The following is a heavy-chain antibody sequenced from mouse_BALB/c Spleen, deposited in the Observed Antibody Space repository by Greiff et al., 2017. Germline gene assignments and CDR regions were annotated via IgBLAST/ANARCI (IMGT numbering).Heavy chain of an antibody. D-gene: IGHD2-10*01. CDR1: GFSLTSYG. V-gene: IGHV2-6-2*01. Sequence: VMLVESGPDLVAPSQSLSITCTVSGFSLTSYGVHWVRQPPGKGLEWLVVIWSDGSTTYNSALKSRLSIIKDNSKSQVFLKMNSLQTDDTAMYYCASAYYGNYPYAMDYWGQGTSVTVSS. CDR2: IWSDGST. J-gene: IGHJ4*01. CDR3: ASAYYGNYPYAMDY.